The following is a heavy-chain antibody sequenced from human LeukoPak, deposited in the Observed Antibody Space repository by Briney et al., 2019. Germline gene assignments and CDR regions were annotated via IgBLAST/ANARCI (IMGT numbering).Heavy chain of an antibody. Sequence: GRSLRLSCAASGFTFSSYGMHWVRQAPGKGLEWVAVIWYDGSNKYYADSVKGRFTISRDNSKSTLYLQMNSLRAEDTAVYYCARDLDDYGDYNWFDPWGQGTLVTVSS. CDR3: ARDLDDYGDYNWFDP. CDR2: IWYDGSNK. CDR1: GFTFSSYG. V-gene: IGHV3-33*01. J-gene: IGHJ5*02. D-gene: IGHD4-17*01.